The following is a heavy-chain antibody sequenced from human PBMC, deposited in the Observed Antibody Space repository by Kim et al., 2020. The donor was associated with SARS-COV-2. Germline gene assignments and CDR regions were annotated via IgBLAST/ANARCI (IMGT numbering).Heavy chain of an antibody. CDR1: GGSISSSSYY. V-gene: IGHV4-39*07. CDR2: IYYSGST. D-gene: IGHD3-3*01. CDR3: ARESTLESGKFDP. Sequence: SETLSLTCTVSGGSISSSSYYWGWIRQPPGKGLEWIGSIYYSGSTYYNPSLKSRVTISVDTSKNQFSLKLSSVTAADTAVYYCARESTLESGKFDPWGQGTLVTVSS. J-gene: IGHJ5*02.